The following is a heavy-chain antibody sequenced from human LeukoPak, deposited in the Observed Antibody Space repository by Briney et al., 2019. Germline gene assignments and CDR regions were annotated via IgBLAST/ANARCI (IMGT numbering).Heavy chain of an antibody. CDR3: AGTYYDILTGYYEAY. CDR2: ISSSSSYI. V-gene: IGHV3-21*01. CDR1: GFTFSSYS. Sequence: GGSLRLSCAASGFTFSSYSMNWVRQAPGKGLEWVSSISSSSSYIYYADSVKGRFTISRDNAKNSLHLQMNSLRAEDTAVYYCAGTYYDILTGYYEAYWGQGTLVTVSS. D-gene: IGHD3-9*01. J-gene: IGHJ4*02.